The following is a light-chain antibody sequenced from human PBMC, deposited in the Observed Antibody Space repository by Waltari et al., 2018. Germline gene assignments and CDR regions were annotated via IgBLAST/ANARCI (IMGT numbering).Light chain of an antibody. CDR2: DAS. CDR1: QAISNS. CDR3: QQYDNLPPALT. V-gene: IGKV1-33*01. J-gene: IGKJ3*01. Sequence: DIQMTQSPSSLSASVGDRLTITCQASQAISNSLTLYQQKTGKAPQLLIYDASNLETGVPSRFSGSGSGTDFTFSISSLQPEDIATYYCQQYDNLPPALTFGPGTKVDIK.